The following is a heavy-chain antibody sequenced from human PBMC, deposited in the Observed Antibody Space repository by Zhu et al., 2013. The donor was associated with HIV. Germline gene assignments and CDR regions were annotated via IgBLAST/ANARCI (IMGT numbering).Heavy chain of an antibody. V-gene: IGHV1-2*02. Sequence: QVQLVQSGAEVKKPGASVKVSCKASGYTFTGYYMHWVRQAPGQGLEWMGWINPYSGDTNYAQKFQVRVTMTRDTSITTAYMELSRLRSDDTAVYYCARGDPWYHLLYMGAFDYWGQGTQVTVSS. J-gene: IGHJ4*02. D-gene: IGHD2-2*01. CDR3: ARGDPWYHLLYMGAFDY. CDR2: INPYSGDT. CDR1: GYTFTGYY.